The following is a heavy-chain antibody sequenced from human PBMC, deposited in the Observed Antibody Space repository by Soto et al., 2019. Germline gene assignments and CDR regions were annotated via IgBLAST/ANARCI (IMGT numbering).Heavy chain of an antibody. CDR2: ISGSGGSA. D-gene: IGHD3-16*01. Sequence: GGSLRLSCAASGFTFSSYAMSWVRQAPGKGLEWVSAISGSGGSAYYADSVKGRFTISRDNSKNTLYLQMNSLRAEDTAVYYCAKGPFRWGGAFDIWGQGTMVTVSS. CDR3: AKGPFRWGGAFDI. V-gene: IGHV3-23*01. J-gene: IGHJ3*02. CDR1: GFTFSSYA.